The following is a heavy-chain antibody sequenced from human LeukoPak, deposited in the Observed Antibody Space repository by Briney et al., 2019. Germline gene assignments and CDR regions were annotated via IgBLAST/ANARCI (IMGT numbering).Heavy chain of an antibody. CDR3: ARANGDYGY. CDR1: GGSFSGYY. J-gene: IGHJ4*02. D-gene: IGHD4-17*01. CDR2: INYSGST. V-gene: IGHV4-34*01. Sequence: SETLSLTCAVYGGSFSGYYWSWIRQPPGKGLEWIGEINYSGSTNYNPSLKSRVTISVDTSKNQFSLKLSSVTAADTAVYYCARANGDYGYWGQGTLVTVSS.